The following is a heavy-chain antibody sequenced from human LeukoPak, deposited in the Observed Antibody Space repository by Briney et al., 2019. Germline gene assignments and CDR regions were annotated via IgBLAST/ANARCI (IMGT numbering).Heavy chain of an antibody. CDR1: GYTFTSYG. CDR3: ARDPRPIVVVVAATTHAFDI. J-gene: IGHJ3*02. V-gene: IGHV1-18*01. CDR2: ISAYNGNT. D-gene: IGHD2-15*01. Sequence: ASVEVSCKASGYTFTSYGISWVRQAPGQGLEWMGWISAYNGNTNYAQKLQGRVTMTTDTSTSTAYMELRSLRSDDTAVYYCARDPRPIVVVVAATTHAFDIWGQGTMVTVSS.